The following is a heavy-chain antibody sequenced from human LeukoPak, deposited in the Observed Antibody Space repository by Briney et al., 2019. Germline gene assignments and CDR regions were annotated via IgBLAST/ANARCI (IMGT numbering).Heavy chain of an antibody. D-gene: IGHD3-10*02. Sequence: PGGSLRLSCAASGFTFSSYGFHWVRQAPGKGLEWVAVIWYDGSNIHYAESVKGRFTISRDNSRDTLYLHMNSLRPEDTAVYYCARDLYTGMFDYWGQGTLVTVSS. V-gene: IGHV3-33*01. CDR3: ARDLYTGMFDY. CDR1: GFTFSSYG. CDR2: IWYDGSNI. J-gene: IGHJ4*02.